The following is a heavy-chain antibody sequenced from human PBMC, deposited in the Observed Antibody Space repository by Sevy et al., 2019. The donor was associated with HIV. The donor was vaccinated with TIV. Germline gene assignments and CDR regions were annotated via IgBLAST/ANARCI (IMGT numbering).Heavy chain of an antibody. CDR3: ARDPGAAADPGEDYYYYGMDV. CDR2: ISAYNGNT. CDR1: GYTFTSYC. D-gene: IGHD6-13*01. Sequence: ASVKVSCKASGYTFTSYCISWVRQAPGQGLEWMGWISAYNGNTNYAQKLQGRVTMTTDTSTSTAYMELRSLRSDDTAMYYCARDPGAAADPGEDYYYYGMDVWGQGTTVTVSS. J-gene: IGHJ6*02. V-gene: IGHV1-18*01.